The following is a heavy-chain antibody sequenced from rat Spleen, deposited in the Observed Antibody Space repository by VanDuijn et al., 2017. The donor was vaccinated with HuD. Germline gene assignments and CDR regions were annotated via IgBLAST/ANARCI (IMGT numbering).Heavy chain of an antibody. CDR3: TRERNWAFDY. CDR1: GFTFNNYW. Sequence: EVQLVESGGGLVQPGRSLRLACVASGFTFNNYWMTWIRQAPGKGLEGVASITHTGGNTYYPDSVKGRFTISRDNAKSTLYLQLNSLRSEDTATYYCTRERNWAFDYWGQGVMVTVSS. V-gene: IGHV5-31*01. CDR2: ITHTGGNT. J-gene: IGHJ2*01. D-gene: IGHD5-1*01.